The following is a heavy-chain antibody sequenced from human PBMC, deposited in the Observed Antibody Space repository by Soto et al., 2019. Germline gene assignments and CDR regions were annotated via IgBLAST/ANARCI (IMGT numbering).Heavy chain of an antibody. Sequence: GGSLRLSCAASGFTFSDYYMSWIRQAPGKGLEWVSYISSSGSTIYYADSVKGRFTISRDNAKNSLYLQMNSLRAEDTALYYCARDGCGGDCYSSGMDVWGQGTTVTVSS. V-gene: IGHV3-11*01. CDR2: ISSSGSTI. J-gene: IGHJ6*02. CDR3: ARDGCGGDCYSSGMDV. CDR1: GFTFSDYY. D-gene: IGHD2-21*02.